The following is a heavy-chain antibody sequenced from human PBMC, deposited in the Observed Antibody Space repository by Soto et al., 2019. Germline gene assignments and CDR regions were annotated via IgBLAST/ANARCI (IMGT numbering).Heavy chain of an antibody. CDR2: IYYSGST. CDR1: GGSISSVSYY. Sequence: PSETLSLTCSVSGGSISSVSYYWGWIRQPPGKGLEWIGSIYYSGSTNYNPSLKSRVTISVDTPKNQFSLKLSSVTAADTAVYYCAKNWNWGSLVHWGQGTLVTAPQ. CDR3: AKNWNWGSLVH. V-gene: IGHV4-39*01. D-gene: IGHD7-27*01. J-gene: IGHJ4*02.